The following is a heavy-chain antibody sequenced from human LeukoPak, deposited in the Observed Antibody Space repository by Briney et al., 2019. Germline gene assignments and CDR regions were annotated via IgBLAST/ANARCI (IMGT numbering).Heavy chain of an antibody. CDR1: GLVFNYYT. D-gene: IGHD5-18*01. V-gene: IGHV3-30*04. CDR3: AKDQDTAILGWFDP. Sequence: GGSLRLSCAASGLVFNYYTMHWVRQTPNRGLEWVAVISSDGTDKHYADSVKGRFTISRDNSKNTLYLQMNSLRAEDTAVYYCAKDQDTAILGWFDPWGQGTLVTVSS. CDR2: ISSDGTDK. J-gene: IGHJ5*02.